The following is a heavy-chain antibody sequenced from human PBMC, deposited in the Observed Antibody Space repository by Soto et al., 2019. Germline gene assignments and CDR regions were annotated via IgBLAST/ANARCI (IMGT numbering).Heavy chain of an antibody. D-gene: IGHD3-16*01. CDR3: ARPHAGGNPEDAFDI. V-gene: IGHV5-51*01. Sequence: GESLKISCKGSGYSFTSYWIGWVRQMPGKGLEWMGIIYPGNSDTRYSPSFQGQVTISADKSISAAYLQRSSLKASDTAMYYCARPHAGGNPEDAFDIWGQGTMVTVSS. J-gene: IGHJ3*02. CDR1: GYSFTSYW. CDR2: IYPGNSDT.